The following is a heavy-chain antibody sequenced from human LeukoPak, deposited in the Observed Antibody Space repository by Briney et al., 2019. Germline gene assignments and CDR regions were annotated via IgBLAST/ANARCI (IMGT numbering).Heavy chain of an antibody. J-gene: IGHJ5*02. V-gene: IGHV4-30-2*01. Sequence: PSETLSLTCAVSGGSISSGGYSWSWIRQPPGTGLEWIGYIYHSGSTYYNPSLKSRVTMSVDTSKNQFSLKLSSVTAADTAVYYCARDKSYYDSSGYYPGGKFDPWGQGTLVTVSS. D-gene: IGHD3-22*01. CDR1: GGSISSGGYS. CDR2: IYHSGST. CDR3: ARDKSYYDSSGYYPGGKFDP.